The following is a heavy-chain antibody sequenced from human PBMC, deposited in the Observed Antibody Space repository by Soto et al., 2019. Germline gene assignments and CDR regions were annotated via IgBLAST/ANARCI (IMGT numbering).Heavy chain of an antibody. Sequence: ASVKVSSKAFGYTFTTYCLSWVRHAPGQGLEWMGRISVHNGNTNYAQKFHDRVTMTTHTSTTTAYMELGSLRSDDTAVYYCARDGTSTSGNLYAFDLWGQGTMVTVSS. CDR3: ARDGTSTSGNLYAFDL. CDR2: ISVHNGNT. V-gene: IGHV1-18*04. CDR1: GYTFTTYC. D-gene: IGHD1-26*01. J-gene: IGHJ3*01.